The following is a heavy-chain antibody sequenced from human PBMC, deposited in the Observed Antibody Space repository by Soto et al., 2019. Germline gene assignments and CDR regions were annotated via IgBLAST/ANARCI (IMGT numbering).Heavy chain of an antibody. CDR2: IHRTGST. V-gene: IGHV4-59*01. Sequence: SETLFLTCSVSRGSISSFYCSWVRQPPGKGLEWIGFIHRTGSTKYNLTVESRVTISVDTSQNQLSLRLSSVTAADTAVYYCARESAGSGKNNWFDPWGQGTLVTVSS. CDR1: RGSISSFY. D-gene: IGHD3-10*01. CDR3: ARESAGSGKNNWFDP. J-gene: IGHJ5*02.